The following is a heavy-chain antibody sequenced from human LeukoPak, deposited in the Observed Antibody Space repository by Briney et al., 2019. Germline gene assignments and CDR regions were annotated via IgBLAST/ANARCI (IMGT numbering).Heavy chain of an antibody. V-gene: IGHV4-4*02. CDR3: ARGGAAVAGIFDY. CDR2: IYHSGST. D-gene: IGHD6-19*01. J-gene: IGHJ4*02. CDR1: GGSISSSNW. Sequence: KASGTLSLTCAVSGGSISSSNWWSWVRQPPGKGLEWIGEIYHSGSTNYNPSLKSRVTISVDKSKNQFSLKLSSVTAADTAVYYCARGGAAVAGIFDYWGQGTLVTVSS.